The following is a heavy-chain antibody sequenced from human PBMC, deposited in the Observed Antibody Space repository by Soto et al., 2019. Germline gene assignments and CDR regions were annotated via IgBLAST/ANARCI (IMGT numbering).Heavy chain of an antibody. CDR3: ARDRGGYGPPDV. CDR2: ISGSSGYT. J-gene: IGHJ6*02. V-gene: IGHV3-11*06. Sequence: QVQLVESGGGLVKPGGSLRLSCAASGFSFSDSYMSCVRQAPGKGLEWVAYISGSSGYTGYADSVKGRFTISRDNAKNSLYLQMNSLRVEDTAVYYGARDRGGYGPPDVWGQGTTVTVSS. D-gene: IGHD3-10*01. CDR1: GFSFSDSY.